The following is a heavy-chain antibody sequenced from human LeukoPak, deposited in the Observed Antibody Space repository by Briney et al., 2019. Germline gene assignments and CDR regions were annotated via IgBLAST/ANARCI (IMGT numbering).Heavy chain of an antibody. J-gene: IGHJ4*02. CDR3: ARDDKGLAGTFDY. CDR2: IKQDGSEK. D-gene: IGHD3-16*01. V-gene: IGHV3-7*01. CDR1: GFTFSSYW. Sequence: GGSLRLSCAASGFTFSSYWMSWVRQAPGKGLEWVANIKQDGSEKYYVDSVKGRFTISRDNAKNSLYLQVNSLRAEDTAVYYCARDDKGLAGTFDYWGQGTLVTVSS.